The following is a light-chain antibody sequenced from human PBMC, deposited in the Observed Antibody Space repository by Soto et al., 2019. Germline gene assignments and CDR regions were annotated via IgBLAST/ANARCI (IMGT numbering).Light chain of an antibody. CDR2: GSY. Sequence: QSVVTQPPSVSGAPGQRVTITCTGGSSNIGAHYDVHWYQQVPGRAPKLLIYGSYHRSSGVPARFSGSKSGTSASLAITGLQAEDEADYFCQSYDSSLSGPVVFGGGTKVTVL. V-gene: IGLV1-40*01. CDR1: SSNIGAHYD. CDR3: QSYDSSLSGPVV. J-gene: IGLJ2*01.